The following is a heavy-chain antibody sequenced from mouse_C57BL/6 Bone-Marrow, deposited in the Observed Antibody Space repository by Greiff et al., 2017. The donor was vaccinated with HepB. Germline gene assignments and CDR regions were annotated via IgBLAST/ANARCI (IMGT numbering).Heavy chain of an antibody. D-gene: IGHD4-1*01. CDR2: ISSGGDYI. CDR3: TRGTGTGVYFDY. CDR1: GFTFSSYA. V-gene: IGHV5-9-1*02. Sequence: DVQLVESGEGLVKPGGSLKLSCAASGFTFSSYAMSWVRQTPEKRLEWVAYISSGGDYIYYADTVKGRFTISRDNARNTLYLQMSSLKSEDTAMYYCTRGTGTGVYFDYWGQGTTLTVSS. J-gene: IGHJ2*01.